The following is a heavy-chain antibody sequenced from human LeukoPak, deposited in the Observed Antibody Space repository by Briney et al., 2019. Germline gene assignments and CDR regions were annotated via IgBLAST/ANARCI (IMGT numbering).Heavy chain of an antibody. CDR3: ATGHYDSSGYPNY. Sequence: ASLKVSCKVSGYTLTELSMHWVRQAPGKGLEWMGGFDPEDGETIYAQKFQGRVTMTEDTSTDTAYMELSSLRSEDTAVYYCATGHYDSSGYPNYWGQGTLVTVSS. D-gene: IGHD3-22*01. CDR1: GYTLTELS. J-gene: IGHJ4*02. V-gene: IGHV1-24*01. CDR2: FDPEDGET.